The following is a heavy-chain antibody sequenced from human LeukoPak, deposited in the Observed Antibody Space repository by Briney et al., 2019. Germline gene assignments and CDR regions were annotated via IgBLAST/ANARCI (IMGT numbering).Heavy chain of an antibody. CDR3: ARELEMATIPTTFRY. J-gene: IGHJ4*02. CDR2: IYTSGST. CDR1: GGSISSGSYY. Sequence: SQTLSLTCTVSGGSISSGSYYWSWIRQSAGKGLEWIGRIYTSGSTNYNPSLKSRVTISVDTSKNQFSLKLSSVTAADTAVYYCARELEMATIPTTFRYWGQGTLVTVSS. D-gene: IGHD5-24*01. V-gene: IGHV4-61*02.